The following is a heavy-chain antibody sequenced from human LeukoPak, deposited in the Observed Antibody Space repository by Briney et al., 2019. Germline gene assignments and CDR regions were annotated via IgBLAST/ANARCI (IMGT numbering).Heavy chain of an antibody. CDR2: IYRSGST. D-gene: IGHD3-3*01. V-gene: IGHV4-4*02. Sequence: SGTLSLTCAVSGGSISSSNWWTWVRQPPGKGLEWTGEIYRSGSTNYNPSLKSRVTISVDKSKNQFSLKLSSVTAADTALYYCTTDGDTKFSYYNYYMDVWGKGTTVTVS. CDR3: TTDGDTKFSYYNYYMDV. J-gene: IGHJ6*03. CDR1: GGSISSSNW.